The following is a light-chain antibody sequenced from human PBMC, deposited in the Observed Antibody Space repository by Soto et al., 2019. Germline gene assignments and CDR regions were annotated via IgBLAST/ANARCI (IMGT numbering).Light chain of an antibody. CDR1: QSVSSSY. V-gene: IGKV3-20*01. J-gene: IGKJ1*01. CDR3: QQYGSSLRRWT. Sequence: EIVLTQSPGTLSLSPGERATLSCRASQSVSSSYLAWYQQKPGQAPRLLIYGASSRATGIPDRFSGSGSGTDFILTISRLEPEDFAVYYCQQYGSSLRRWTFGQGTKVEIK. CDR2: GAS.